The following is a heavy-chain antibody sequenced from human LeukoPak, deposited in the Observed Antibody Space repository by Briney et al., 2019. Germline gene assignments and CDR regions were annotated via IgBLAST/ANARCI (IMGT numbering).Heavy chain of an antibody. J-gene: IGHJ5*01. CDR1: GFTFSIFG. Sequence: GGSLRLSCAASGFTFSIFGMHWVRQAPGKGLEWVAFIRYDGSNKYYADSVRDRFTISRDNGKNTIYLQMNSLRVDDTAIYYCAKAATYFYGSVTYDWFESWGQGTLVTVSS. D-gene: IGHD3-10*01. CDR2: IRYDGSNK. V-gene: IGHV3-30*02. CDR3: AKAATYFYGSVTYDWFES.